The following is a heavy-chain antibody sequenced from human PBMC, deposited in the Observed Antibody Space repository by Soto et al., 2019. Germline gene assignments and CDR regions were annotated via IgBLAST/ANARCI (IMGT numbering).Heavy chain of an antibody. CDR2: ISYSGNT. Sequence: SETLSLTCSVSGDSMNNADYFWTWIRQPPGKGLQWIGYISYSGNTFYNPSLKTRLTMSVDTSKNQFSVRLRSVTAADTAVYYCARGRGSGSYYPWFDPWGQGTLVTVSS. J-gene: IGHJ5*02. V-gene: IGHV4-30-4*01. CDR1: GDSMNNADYF. D-gene: IGHD3-10*01. CDR3: ARGRGSGSYYPWFDP.